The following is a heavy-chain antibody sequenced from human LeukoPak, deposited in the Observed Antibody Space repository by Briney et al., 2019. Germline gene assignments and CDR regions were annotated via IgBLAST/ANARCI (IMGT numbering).Heavy chain of an antibody. D-gene: IGHD6-19*01. Sequence: PSETLSLTCTVSGGSISSSSYYWGWIRQPPGKGLGWIGNIFYSGSTYYNPSLKSRVTISVDTSKNQFSLKLSSVTAADTAVYYCARIRRSGWLPLDYWGQGTLVTVSS. CDR3: ARIRRSGWLPLDY. V-gene: IGHV4-39*07. J-gene: IGHJ4*02. CDR2: IFYSGST. CDR1: GGSISSSSYY.